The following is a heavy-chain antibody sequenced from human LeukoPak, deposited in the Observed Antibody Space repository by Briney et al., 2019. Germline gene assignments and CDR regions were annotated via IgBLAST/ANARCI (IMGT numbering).Heavy chain of an antibody. V-gene: IGHV4-39*01. CDR1: GGSMSSTDHF. Sequence: SEILSLTCIVSGGSMSSTDHFWGWIRQPPGKGLEWIGSFYYTGTIFYSPSLESRGTISIDTSKNQFSLKIRSVTAADTAVYYCARQGVVPNKAGWYFDLWGRGALVTVSS. D-gene: IGHD3-10*01. CDR2: FYYTGTI. CDR3: ARQGVVPNKAGWYFDL. J-gene: IGHJ2*01.